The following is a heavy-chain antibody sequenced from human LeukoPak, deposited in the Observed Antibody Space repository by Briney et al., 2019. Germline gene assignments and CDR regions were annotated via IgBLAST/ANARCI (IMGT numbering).Heavy chain of an antibody. D-gene: IGHD3-3*01. J-gene: IGHJ4*02. CDR3: ARLGPVDHDQPGVVNF. Sequence: SETLSLTCAVSGGSISTHNWWSWVRQTPGKGLEWIGEVYHSGSANYNPSLKSRVTISVDTSKNQFSLKLSSVTAADTAVYYCARLGPVDHDQPGVVNFWGQGTLVTVSS. CDR1: GGSISTHNW. CDR2: VYHSGSA. V-gene: IGHV4-4*02.